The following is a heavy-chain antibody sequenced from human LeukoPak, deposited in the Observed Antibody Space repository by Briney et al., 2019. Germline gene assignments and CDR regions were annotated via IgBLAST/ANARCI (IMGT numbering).Heavy chain of an antibody. CDR1: GGSISSGDYY. CDR3: ASLTRNYDILTGYGPYYFDY. V-gene: IGHV4-30-4*08. J-gene: IGHJ4*02. D-gene: IGHD3-9*01. Sequence: PSQTLSLTCTVSGGSISSGDYYWSWIRQPPGKELEWIEYIYNSGSTYHNSSLKSQVSISVDPSKNQFSLKVSSVTAADTAVYYCASLTRNYDILTGYGPYYFDYWGQGTLVTVSS. CDR2: IYNSGST.